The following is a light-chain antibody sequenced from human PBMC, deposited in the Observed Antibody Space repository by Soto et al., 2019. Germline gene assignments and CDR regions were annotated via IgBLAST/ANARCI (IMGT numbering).Light chain of an antibody. CDR1: QSVSTSY. Sequence: EIVLTQSPGTLSLSPGDRATLSCRTSQSVSTSYLAWYQQKPGQAPRLPIYGTSSRATGIPDRFSGSGSGTDFTLTINRLEPEDFAVYYCQQYGSSPNTFGQGTKVEIE. CDR2: GTS. V-gene: IGKV3-20*01. CDR3: QQYGSSPNT. J-gene: IGKJ2*01.